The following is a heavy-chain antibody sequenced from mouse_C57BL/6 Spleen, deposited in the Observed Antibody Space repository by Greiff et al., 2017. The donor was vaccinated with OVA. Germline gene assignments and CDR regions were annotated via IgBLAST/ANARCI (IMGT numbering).Heavy chain of an antibody. V-gene: IGHV5-6*01. J-gene: IGHJ2*01. D-gene: IGHD4-1*02. CDR3: ARLNWDYFDY. CDR2: ISSGGSYT. CDR1: GFTFSSSG. Sequence: EVQLVESGGDLVKPGGSLKLSCAASGFTFSSSGLSWVRQTPDKSLEWVATISSGGSYTYYPDSVKGRFTISRDNAKNTLYLQMSSLKSEDTAMYYCARLNWDYFDYWGKGTTLTVSS.